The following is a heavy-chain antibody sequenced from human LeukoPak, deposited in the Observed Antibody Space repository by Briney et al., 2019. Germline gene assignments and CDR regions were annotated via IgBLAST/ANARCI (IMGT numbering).Heavy chain of an antibody. D-gene: IGHD2-15*01. J-gene: IGHJ6*04. V-gene: IGHV4-34*01. Sequence: SETLSLTCAVYGGSFSGYYWSWIRQPPGKGLEWIGEINHSGSTNYNPSLKSRVTISVDTSKNQFSLKLSSVTAADTAVYHCARGPTPYGMDVWGKGTTVTVSS. CDR2: INHSGST. CDR3: ARGPTPYGMDV. CDR1: GGSFSGYY.